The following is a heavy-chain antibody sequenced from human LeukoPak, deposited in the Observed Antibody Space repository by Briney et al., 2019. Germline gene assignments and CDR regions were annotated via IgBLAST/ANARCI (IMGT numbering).Heavy chain of an antibody. J-gene: IGHJ4*02. CDR2: ISGSGGST. CDR1: GFTFSSYA. Sequence: GGSLRLSCAASGFTFSSYAMSWVRQAPGKGLEWVSAISGSGGSTYYADSVKGRFAISRDNSKNTLYLQMSSLRAEDTAVYYCARGRTSCYADYWGQGTLVTVSS. CDR3: ARGRTSCYADY. D-gene: IGHD2-2*01. V-gene: IGHV3-23*01.